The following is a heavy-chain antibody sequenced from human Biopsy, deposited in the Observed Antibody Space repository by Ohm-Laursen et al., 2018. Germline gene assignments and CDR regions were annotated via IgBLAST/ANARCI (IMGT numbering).Heavy chain of an antibody. J-gene: IGHJ6*02. CDR1: GYPFSDYA. V-gene: IGHV1-2*02. CDR2: IKPNNGDT. D-gene: IGHD3-3*01. Sequence: ASVKVSCKAVGYPFSDYAVSWVRQAPGQGLEWMGWIKPNNGDTDYSQRFQGRVTLAWDRSASTGYMEVSSLRSGDTALYYCATRGGDDFWSGHYSEIYYYYTLDVWGQGTTVTVSS. CDR3: ATRGGDDFWSGHYSEIYYYYTLDV.